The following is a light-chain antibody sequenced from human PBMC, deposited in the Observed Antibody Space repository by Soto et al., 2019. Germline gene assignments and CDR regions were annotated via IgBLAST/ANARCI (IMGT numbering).Light chain of an antibody. CDR3: QQYGSSGT. V-gene: IGKV3-20*01. CDR1: QSVSSY. CDR2: GAS. J-gene: IGKJ1*01. Sequence: EIVLTQSPATLSLSPGERATLSCRASQSVSSYLAWYQQKPGQAPRLLIYGASNRATGIPDRFSGSGSGTEFTLTISRLEPEDFAVDDCQQYGSSGTFGQGTKVDIK.